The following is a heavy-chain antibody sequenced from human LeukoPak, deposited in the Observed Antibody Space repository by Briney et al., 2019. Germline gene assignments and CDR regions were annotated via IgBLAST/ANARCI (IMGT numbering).Heavy chain of an antibody. V-gene: IGHV5-51*01. CDR3: ARGPYDIHPYYFDY. CDR1: GYSFTSYW. D-gene: IGHD3-9*01. Sequence: GEALKISCKRSGYSFTSYWIGWVRQMPGKGLEWMGIIYPGDSDTRYSPSFQGQVTISADKSISTAYLQWSSLKASDTAMYYCARGPYDIHPYYFDYWGQGTLVSVSS. J-gene: IGHJ4*02. CDR2: IYPGDSDT.